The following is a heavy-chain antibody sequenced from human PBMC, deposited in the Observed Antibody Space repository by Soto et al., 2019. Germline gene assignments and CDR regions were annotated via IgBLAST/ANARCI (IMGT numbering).Heavy chain of an antibody. V-gene: IGHV3-23*01. D-gene: IGHD3-10*01. J-gene: IGHJ4*02. Sequence: PGGSLRLSCGAFGFTFSSYSMSWVRQAPGKGLEWVSGFSTGGDGGTTYYIDSVKGRFTISRDNSKNMLFLQMNSLRGEDTAIYYCAKKVNSGPGSQFFDFWGQGTLVTVSS. CDR3: AKKVNSGPGSQFFDF. CDR1: GFTFSSYS. CDR2: FSTGGDGGTT.